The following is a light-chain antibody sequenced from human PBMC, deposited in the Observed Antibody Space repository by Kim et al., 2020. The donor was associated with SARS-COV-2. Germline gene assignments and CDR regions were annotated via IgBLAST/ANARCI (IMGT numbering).Light chain of an antibody. V-gene: IGLV3-19*01. CDR1: SLRSYY. CDR2: GKN. J-gene: IGLJ2*01. CDR3: NSRDSSGNHVV. Sequence: SELTQDPAVSVALGRAVKITCHGDSLRSYYASWYQQKPGQAPVLVIYGKNNRPSGIPDRFSGSSSGNTASLTITGAQAEDEADYYCNSRDSSGNHVVFG.